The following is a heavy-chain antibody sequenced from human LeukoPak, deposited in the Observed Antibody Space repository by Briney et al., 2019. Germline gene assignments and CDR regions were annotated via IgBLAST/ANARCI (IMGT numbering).Heavy chain of an antibody. CDR3: ARDKELTSYDVAALDL. V-gene: IGHV3-33*01. CDR1: GFTFSSHG. CDR2: IWYDGSNK. J-gene: IGHJ3*01. Sequence: GRSLRLSCAASGFTFSSHGMHWVRQAPGKGLEWVAVIWYDGSNKYYADSVKGRFTISRDNSKNTLYLQMNSLRAEDTAVYYCARDKELTSYDVAALDLWGHGTMVTVSS. D-gene: IGHD3-22*01.